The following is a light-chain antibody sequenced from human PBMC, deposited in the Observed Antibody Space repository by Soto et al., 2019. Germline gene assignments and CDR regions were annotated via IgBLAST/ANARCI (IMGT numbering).Light chain of an antibody. J-gene: IGLJ1*01. CDR2: EVS. V-gene: IGLV2-14*01. CDR1: SSDVGCYNY. Sequence: QYALAQPASVSVCPRQSLTISGTGISSDVGCYNYVSLYQQHPGKAPKLMIYEVSNRPSGVSNRFSGSKSGNTPSLTISGLQAEDEADYYCSSYTSSITLYVFGPRTKVTVL. CDR3: SSYTSSITLYV.